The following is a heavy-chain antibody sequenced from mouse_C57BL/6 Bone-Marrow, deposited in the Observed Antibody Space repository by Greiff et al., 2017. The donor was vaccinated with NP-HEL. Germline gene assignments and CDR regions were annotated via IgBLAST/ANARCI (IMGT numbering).Heavy chain of an antibody. V-gene: IGHV1-82*01. Sequence: VQLQQSGPELVKPGASVKISCKASGYAFSSSWMNWVKQRPGKGLEWIGRIYPGDGDTNYNGKFKGKATLTADKSSSTAYMQLSSLTSEDSAVYFCAREGLRRGWFAYWGQGTLVTVSA. CDR1: GYAFSSSW. D-gene: IGHD2-2*01. J-gene: IGHJ3*01. CDR2: IYPGDGDT. CDR3: AREGLRRGWFAY.